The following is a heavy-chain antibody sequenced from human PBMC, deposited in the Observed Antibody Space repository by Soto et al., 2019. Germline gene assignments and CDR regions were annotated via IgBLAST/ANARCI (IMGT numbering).Heavy chain of an antibody. CDR3: ARASNHKIDS. CDR2: INHSGST. V-gene: IGHV4-34*01. J-gene: IGHJ4*02. CDR1: GGCFSGFF. Sequence: PSETLSLTCAVYGGCFSGFFWTWIRQPPGKGLEWIGEINHSGSTNYNPSLKSRVSISVDTSKNQFSLKLTSVTAADTAVFYCARASNHKIDSWGQGTLVTVSS.